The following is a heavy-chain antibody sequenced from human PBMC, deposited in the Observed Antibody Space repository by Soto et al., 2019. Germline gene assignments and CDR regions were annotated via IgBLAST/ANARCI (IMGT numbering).Heavy chain of an antibody. Sequence: LSLTCTVSGGSISSGGYYWSWIRQHPGKGLEWIGYIYYSGSTYYNPSLKSRVTISVDTSKNQFSLKLSSVTAADTAVYYCAASCVACGGFNYYGMDVWGQGTTVTVSS. CDR3: AASCVACGGFNYYGMDV. J-gene: IGHJ6*02. D-gene: IGHD2-21*01. V-gene: IGHV4-31*03. CDR1: GGSISSGGYY. CDR2: IYYSGST.